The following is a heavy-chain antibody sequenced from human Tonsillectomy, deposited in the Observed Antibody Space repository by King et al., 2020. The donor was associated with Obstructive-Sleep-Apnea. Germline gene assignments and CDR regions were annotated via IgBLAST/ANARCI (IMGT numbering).Heavy chain of an antibody. D-gene: IGHD1-26*01. Sequence: VQLVESGGGLVQPGRSLRLSCAASGFTFDDYSMHWVRQAPGKGLEWVSGISWNSGSRGYSDSGKGRFTSSRDNAKNSLYLQMNSLRAEDTALYYCAKDIRSSGSYFHYWGQGTLVTVSS. J-gene: IGHJ4*02. CDR1: GFTFDDYS. V-gene: IGHV3-9*01. CDR2: ISWNSGSR. CDR3: AKDIRSSGSYFHY.